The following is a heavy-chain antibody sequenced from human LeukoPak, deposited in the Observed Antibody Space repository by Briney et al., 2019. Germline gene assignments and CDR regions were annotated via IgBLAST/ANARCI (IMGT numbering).Heavy chain of an antibody. CDR1: GYTFTSYA. D-gene: IGHD3-22*01. CDR3: ARVPLTYYYDSSGYT. CDR2: INAGNGNT. Sequence: ASVKVSCKASGYTFTSYAMHWVRQAPGQRLEWMGWINAGNGNTKYSQKFQGRVTITRDTSASTAYMELSSLRSEDTAVYYCARVPLTYYYDSSGYTWGQGTLVTVSS. J-gene: IGHJ5*02. V-gene: IGHV1-3*01.